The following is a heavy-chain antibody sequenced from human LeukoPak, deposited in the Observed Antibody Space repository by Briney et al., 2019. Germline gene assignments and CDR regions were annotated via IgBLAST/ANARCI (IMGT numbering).Heavy chain of an antibody. J-gene: IGHJ4*02. CDR2: ISSSSSYI. D-gene: IGHD2-21*01. Sequence: GGSLRLSCAASGFTVSSNYMSWVRQAPGKGLEWVSSISSSSSYIYYADSVKGRFTISRDNAKNSLYLQMSSLRAEDTAVYYCARHIPLDYWGQGTLVTVSS. CDR3: ARHIPLDY. V-gene: IGHV3-21*01. CDR1: GFTVSSNY.